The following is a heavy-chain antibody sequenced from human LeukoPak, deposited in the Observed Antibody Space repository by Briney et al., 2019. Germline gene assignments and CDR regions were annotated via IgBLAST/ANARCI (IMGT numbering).Heavy chain of an antibody. J-gene: IGHJ4*02. Sequence: GRSLRLSCAASGFTFSSYAMHWVRQAPGKRLEWVAVISYDGSNKYYADSVKGRFTISRDNSKNTLYLQMNSLRAEDTAVYYCAKGGGPLLYCSSTSCYTGGPFDYWGQGTLVTVSS. V-gene: IGHV3-30-3*01. CDR2: ISYDGSNK. CDR1: GFTFSSYA. CDR3: AKGGGPLLYCSSTSCYTGGPFDY. D-gene: IGHD2-2*02.